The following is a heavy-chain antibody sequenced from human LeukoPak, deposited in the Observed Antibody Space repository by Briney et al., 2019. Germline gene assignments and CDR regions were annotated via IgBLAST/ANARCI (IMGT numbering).Heavy chain of an antibody. CDR3: ARDVGYCSSTSCYSVHDAFDI. CDR1: GYTFTSYG. V-gene: IGHV1-18*01. CDR2: ISAYNGNT. Sequence: ASVKVSCKASGYTFTSYGISWVRQAPGQGLEWMGWISAYNGNTNYAQKLQGRVTMTTGTSTSTAYMELRSLRSDDTAVYYCARDVGYCSSTSCYSVHDAFDIWGQGTMVTVSS. D-gene: IGHD2-2*02. J-gene: IGHJ3*02.